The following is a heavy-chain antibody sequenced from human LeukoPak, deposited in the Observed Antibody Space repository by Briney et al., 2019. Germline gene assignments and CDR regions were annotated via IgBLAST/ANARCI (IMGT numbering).Heavy chain of an antibody. CDR1: GYTFTSYY. CDR3: ARDNSVGDNAWWFDP. Sequence: ASVKVSCKASGYTFTSYYMHWVRQAPGQGLEWMGLINPTGDSTGYAQKFQGRVTMTRDMSTSTDYMELSSLRSEDTAIYYCARDNSVGDNAWWFDPWGQGTLVTVSS. CDR2: INPTGDST. D-gene: IGHD1-26*01. V-gene: IGHV1-46*01. J-gene: IGHJ5*02.